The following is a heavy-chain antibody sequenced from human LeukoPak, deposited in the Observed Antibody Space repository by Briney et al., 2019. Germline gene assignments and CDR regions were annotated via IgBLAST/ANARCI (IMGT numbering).Heavy chain of an antibody. CDR2: ISAYNGNT. V-gene: IGHV1-18*01. Sequence: ASVKVSCKASGYTFTSYGISWVRQAPGQGLEWMGWISAYNGNTNYAQKLQGRVTMTTDTSTSTAYMELRSLRSDDTAVYYCARELGSSWSLYYYYYMDVWGKGTTVTVSS. CDR1: GYTFTSYG. CDR3: ARELGSSWSLYYYYYMDV. D-gene: IGHD6-13*01. J-gene: IGHJ6*03.